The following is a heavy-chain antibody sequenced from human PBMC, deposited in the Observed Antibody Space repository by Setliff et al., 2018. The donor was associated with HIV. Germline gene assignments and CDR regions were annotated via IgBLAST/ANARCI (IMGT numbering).Heavy chain of an antibody. CDR1: GASISSISYY. V-gene: IGHV4-39*01. Sequence: SETLSLTCSVSGASISSISYYWGWIRQPPGKGLEWIGSIFYSGTTNYSSSLKSRVTISADPSKNQFSLKLTSVTAADTAVYYCGRLSETAMASFDSWGQGTLVTVSS. D-gene: IGHD5-18*01. CDR2: IFYSGTT. J-gene: IGHJ4*02. CDR3: GRLSETAMASFDS.